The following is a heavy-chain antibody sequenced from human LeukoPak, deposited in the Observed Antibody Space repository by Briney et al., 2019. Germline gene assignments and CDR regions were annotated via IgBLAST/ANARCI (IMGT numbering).Heavy chain of an antibody. V-gene: IGHV1-18*01. J-gene: IGHJ5*02. Sequence: ASVKVSCKASGYTFTSYGINWVRQAPGQGLEWMGWISAYNGNTNYAQNLQGRVTMTTDTSTSTAYMELRSLRSEDTAVYYCARDYYDSSGYFNWFDPWGQGTLVTVSS. CDR2: ISAYNGNT. D-gene: IGHD3-22*01. CDR3: ARDYYDSSGYFNWFDP. CDR1: GYTFTSYG.